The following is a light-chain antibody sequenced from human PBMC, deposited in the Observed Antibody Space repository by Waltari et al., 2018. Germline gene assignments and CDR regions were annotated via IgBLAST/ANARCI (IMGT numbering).Light chain of an antibody. CDR1: SGHSNYA. CDR2: LNDDGSH. CDR3: QTWGTGIQV. V-gene: IGLV4-69*01. Sequence: QLVLTQSPSASASLGASVKLTCTLSSGHSNYAIAWHPQQPEKGPRYLMKLNDDGSHNEGDGIPDRFSGSSSVAERYLTISSLQSEDEADYYCQTWGTGIQVFGGGTKLTVL. J-gene: IGLJ3*02.